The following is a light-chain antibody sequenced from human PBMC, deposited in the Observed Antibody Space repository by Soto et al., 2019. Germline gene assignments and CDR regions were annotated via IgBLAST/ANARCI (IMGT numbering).Light chain of an antibody. V-gene: IGKV3-20*01. CDR3: QQYGSSPLT. CDR1: QDISNF. Sequence: TQSPSSLSASVGDRVTITCQASQDISNFLAWYQQKPGQPPRLLIYDASTRATATPERFSGSGSGTDFTLTINRLEPEDFAVYYCQQYGSSPLTFGGGTKVDI. J-gene: IGKJ4*01. CDR2: DAS.